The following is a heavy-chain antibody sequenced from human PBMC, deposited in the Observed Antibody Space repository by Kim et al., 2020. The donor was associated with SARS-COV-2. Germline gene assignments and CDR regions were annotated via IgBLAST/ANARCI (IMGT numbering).Heavy chain of an antibody. CDR2: YTRGRT. CDR3: ASALGH. D-gene: IGHD3-16*02. J-gene: IGHJ4*02. V-gene: IGHV4-4*07. Sequence: YTRGRTHDNPSLQSRVTMSVDMSKNQFSLKLSSVTAADTAVYYCASALGHWGQGTLVTVSS.